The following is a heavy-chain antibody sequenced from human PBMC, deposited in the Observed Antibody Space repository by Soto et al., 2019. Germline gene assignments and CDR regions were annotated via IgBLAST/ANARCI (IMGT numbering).Heavy chain of an antibody. CDR1: GFTFSSYA. J-gene: IGHJ6*02. CDR3: AKAQSYGGYYYYYGMDV. D-gene: IGHD5-12*01. V-gene: IGHV3-23*01. CDR2: ISGSGGST. Sequence: VQLLESGGGLVQPGGSLRLSCAASGFTFSSYAMSWVRQAPGKGLEWVSAISGSGGSTYYADSVKGRFTISRDNSKNTLYLQMNSLRAEDTAVYYCAKAQSYGGYYYYYGMDVWGQGTTVTVSS.